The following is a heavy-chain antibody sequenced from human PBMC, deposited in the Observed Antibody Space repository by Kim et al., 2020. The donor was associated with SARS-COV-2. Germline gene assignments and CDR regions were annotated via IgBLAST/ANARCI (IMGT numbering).Heavy chain of an antibody. V-gene: IGHV3-13*01. CDR1: GFTFSSYD. CDR2: IGTAGDT. CDR3: ARDIAARSKNGALYYYGMDV. Sequence: GGSLRLSCAASGFTFSSYDMHWVRQATGKGLEWVSAIGTAGDTYYPGSVKGRFTISRENAKNSLYLQMNSLRAGDTAVYYCARDIAARSKNGALYYYGMDVWGQGTTVTVSS. D-gene: IGHD6-6*01. J-gene: IGHJ6*02.